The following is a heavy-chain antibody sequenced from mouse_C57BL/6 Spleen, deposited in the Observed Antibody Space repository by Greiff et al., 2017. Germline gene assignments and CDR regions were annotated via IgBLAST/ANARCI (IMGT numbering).Heavy chain of an antibody. CDR1: GFTFSSYA. CDR2: ISDGGSYT. J-gene: IGHJ2*01. D-gene: IGHD1-1*01. Sequence: EVQGVESGGGLVKPGGSLKLSCAASGFTFSSYAMSWVRQTPEKRLEWVATISDGGSYTYYPDNVKGRFTISRDNAKNNLYLQMSHLKSEDTAMYYCARDRYYGSSYKTYYFDYGGQGPTHTV. CDR3: ARDRYYGSSYKTYYFDY. V-gene: IGHV5-4*01.